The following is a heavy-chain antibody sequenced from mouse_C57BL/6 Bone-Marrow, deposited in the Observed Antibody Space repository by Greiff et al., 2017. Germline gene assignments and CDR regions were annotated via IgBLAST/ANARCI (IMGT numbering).Heavy chain of an antibody. CDR2: IWSGGST. J-gene: IGHJ1*03. V-gene: IGHV2-4*01. CDR3: AKRGSPWYFDV. Sequence: VQRVESGPGLVQPSQSLSITCTVSGFSLTSYGVHWVRQPPGKGLEWLGVIWSGGSTDYNAAFISRLSISKDNSKSQVFFKMNSLQADDTAIYYCAKRGSPWYFDVWGTGTTVTVSA. CDR1: GFSLTSYG. D-gene: IGHD1-1*02.